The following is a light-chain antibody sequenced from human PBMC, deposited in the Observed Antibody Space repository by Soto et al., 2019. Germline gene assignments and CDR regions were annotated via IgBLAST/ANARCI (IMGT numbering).Light chain of an antibody. CDR3: HQRQSWPRT. J-gene: IGKJ1*01. V-gene: IGKV3-11*01. Sequence: EIVMTQSPATLSSFPGDRVTLSCRASQYINTRLAWYQHKPGQAPRLLIYLTSNRAAGIPARLSGSGSGTDFTLTISDVEPEDFAVYYCHQRQSWPRTFGQGTKVDI. CDR2: LTS. CDR1: QYINTR.